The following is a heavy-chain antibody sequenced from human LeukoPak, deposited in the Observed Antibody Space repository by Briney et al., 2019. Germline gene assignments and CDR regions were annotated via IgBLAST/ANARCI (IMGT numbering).Heavy chain of an antibody. Sequence: QPGGSLRLSCAASGFTFNIFEMNWVRQAPGKGLEWVSYISGSGSTIYYAESVKGRFTISRDNAKNSLYLQMNSLRAEDTAVYYCARRGGIRFLDYWGQGTLVTVSS. CDR3: ARRGGIRFLDY. V-gene: IGHV3-48*03. D-gene: IGHD3-16*01. J-gene: IGHJ4*02. CDR1: GFTFNIFE. CDR2: ISGSGSTI.